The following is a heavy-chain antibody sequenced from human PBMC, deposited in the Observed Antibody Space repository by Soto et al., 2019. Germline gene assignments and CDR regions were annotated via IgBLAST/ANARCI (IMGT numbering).Heavy chain of an antibody. CDR1: GGSFSGYY. J-gene: IGHJ4*02. Sequence: SETLSLTCAVYGGSFSGYYWSWIRQPPGKGLEWIGEINHSGSTNYNPSLKSRVTISVDTSKNQFSLKLSSVTAADTALYYCARGSRDSGSYYGCFDYWGQGTLVTVSS. V-gene: IGHV4-34*01. CDR3: ARGSRDSGSYYGCFDY. CDR2: INHSGST. D-gene: IGHD1-26*01.